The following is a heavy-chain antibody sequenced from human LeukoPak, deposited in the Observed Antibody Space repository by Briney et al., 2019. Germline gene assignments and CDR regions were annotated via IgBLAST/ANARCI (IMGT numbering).Heavy chain of an antibody. CDR1: GGSISSYY. J-gene: IGHJ4*02. V-gene: IGHV4-59*01. CDR3: ARDIAAAATGDY. D-gene: IGHD6-25*01. CDR2: IYYSGST. Sequence: SETLSLTCTVSGGSISSYYWSWIRQPPGKGLEWIGYIYYSGSTNYNPSLKSRVTISVDTSKNQFSLKLSSVTAADTAMYYCARDIAAAATGDYWGQGILVTVSS.